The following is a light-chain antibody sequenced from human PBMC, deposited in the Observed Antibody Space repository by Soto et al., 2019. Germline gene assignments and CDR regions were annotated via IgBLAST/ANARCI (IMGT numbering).Light chain of an antibody. CDR3: QQYSISPRA. V-gene: IGKV3-20*01. CDR2: EAA. J-gene: IGKJ1*01. Sequence: EVVLTQSPGTLSLSPGERATLSCRASQSVSNNFLAWYQQKPGQAPRLLIYEAAKRATGTPDRFSGSGSGTDCTLTISRLEPEDVAVYYCQQYSISPRAFGQGTKVEIK. CDR1: QSVSNNF.